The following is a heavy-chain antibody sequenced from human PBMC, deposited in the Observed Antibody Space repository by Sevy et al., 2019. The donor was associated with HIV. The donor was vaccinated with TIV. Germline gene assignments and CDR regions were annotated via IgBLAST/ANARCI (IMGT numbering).Heavy chain of an antibody. CDR3: SSRERGGGDTALDY. V-gene: IGHV3-48*02. J-gene: IGHJ4*02. CDR1: GFTFSSYS. D-gene: IGHD5-18*01. Sequence: GGSLRLSCAASGFTFSSYSMNWVRQAPGKGLEWVSYISSSSSTIYYADSVKGRFTISRDNAKNSLYLQMNSLRDEDTAVYYCSSRERGGGDTALDYWGQGTLVTVSS. CDR2: ISSSSSTI.